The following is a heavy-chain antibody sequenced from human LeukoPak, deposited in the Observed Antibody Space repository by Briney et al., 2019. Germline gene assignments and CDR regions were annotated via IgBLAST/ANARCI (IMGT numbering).Heavy chain of an antibody. J-gene: IGHJ6*02. V-gene: IGHV3-23*01. CDR2: ISGSGGST. CDR1: GFTFSSSA. D-gene: IGHD2-15*01. Sequence: GGSLRLSRAASGFTFSSSAMSWVRQAPGKGLEWVSAISGSGGSTYYADSVKGRFTVSRDNSKNTLYLQMNSLRAEDTAVFYCAKECSGGSCYSNSQYYYYGMDVWGQGTTVTVSS. CDR3: AKECSGGSCYSNSQYYYYGMDV.